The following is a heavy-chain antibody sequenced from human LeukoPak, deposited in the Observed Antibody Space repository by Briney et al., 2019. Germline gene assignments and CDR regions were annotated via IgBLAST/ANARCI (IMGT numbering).Heavy chain of an antibody. J-gene: IGHJ4*02. CDR3: SRESGAFCPSGY. CDR1: GGSISSTNW. V-gene: IGHV4-4*02. CDR2: ISLTGET. D-gene: IGHD1-26*01. Sequence: SETLSLTCGVSGGSISSTNWWSWVRQPPGQGLEWIGEISLTGETNYNPSLNGRVTMSLDKSRNQLSLKLTSVTAADTAIYYCSRESGAFCPSGYWGQGTLVIVPP.